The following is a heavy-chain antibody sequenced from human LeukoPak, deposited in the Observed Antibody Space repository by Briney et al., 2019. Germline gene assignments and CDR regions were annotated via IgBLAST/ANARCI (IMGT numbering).Heavy chain of an antibody. J-gene: IGHJ4*02. D-gene: IGHD2-2*02. CDR1: GFTFGNYA. CDR3: VRDREASYCSSATCYNVVDY. Sequence: PGGSLRLSCAASGFTFGNYAMHWVRLAPAKGPEWVAVISSDGSNKYYADSVKGRFTISRDNSKNTLFLQMNSLRAEDTAVYYCVRDREASYCSSATCYNVVDYWGQGTLVPVSS. V-gene: IGHV3-30-3*01. CDR2: ISSDGSNK.